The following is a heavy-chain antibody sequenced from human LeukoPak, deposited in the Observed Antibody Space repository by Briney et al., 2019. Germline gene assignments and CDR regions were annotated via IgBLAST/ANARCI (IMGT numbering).Heavy chain of an antibody. CDR2: ISSNGDST. Sequence: PGGSLRLSCAASGFSFSSYGMHWVRQAPGKGLEYVSVISSNGDSTYYANSVKGRFTISRDNSKNMVYLQMGGLRAEDMAVYYCARSIAVAGPYYFDYWGQGTLVTVSS. CDR1: GFSFSSYG. V-gene: IGHV3-64*01. D-gene: IGHD6-19*01. CDR3: ARSIAVAGPYYFDY. J-gene: IGHJ4*02.